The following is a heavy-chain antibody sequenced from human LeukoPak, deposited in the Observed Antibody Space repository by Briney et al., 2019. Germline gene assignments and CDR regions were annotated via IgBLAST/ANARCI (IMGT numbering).Heavy chain of an antibody. CDR2: INSNSGGT. J-gene: IGHJ4*02. Sequence: GASVKVSCKAPGYSFSDYSIHWVRQAPGQGLEWMGRINSNSGGTSYAQNFQGRVTMTRDTSISTAYMEVSGLTSDDTAVYYCARGGSGSGYLYYFDSWGQGTLVSVSS. CDR3: ARGGSGSGYLYYFDS. D-gene: IGHD3-10*01. V-gene: IGHV1-2*06. CDR1: GYSFSDYS.